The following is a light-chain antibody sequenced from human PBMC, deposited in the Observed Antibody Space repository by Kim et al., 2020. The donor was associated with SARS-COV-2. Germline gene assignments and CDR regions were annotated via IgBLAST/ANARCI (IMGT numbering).Light chain of an antibody. V-gene: IGLV3-1*01. CDR1: KLGDKY. CDR3: QAWDSSTAV. Sequence: SYELTQPPSVPVSPGQTASITCSGTKLGDKYAYWYQQKPGQSPVLVIYQHTKRPSGISQRFSGSSSGNTATLTISPAQTMDEADYYCQAWDSSTAVFGGGTQLTVL. J-gene: IGLJ3*02. CDR2: QHT.